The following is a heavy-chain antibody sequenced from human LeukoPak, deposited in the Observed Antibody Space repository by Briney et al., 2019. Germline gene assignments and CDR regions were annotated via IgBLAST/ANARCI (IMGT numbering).Heavy chain of an antibody. Sequence: PGGSLRLSCAASGFTFRTYWMSWVRQAPGKGLECVANIKEDGSEKHYLDSVKGRFTISRDNVQNSLFLQMNSLRAEDTAVYYCARDKMSTSSADYWGQGTLVTVSS. CDR1: GFTFRTYW. J-gene: IGHJ4*02. V-gene: IGHV3-7*01. CDR3: ARDKMSTSSADY. D-gene: IGHD5-24*01. CDR2: IKEDGSEK.